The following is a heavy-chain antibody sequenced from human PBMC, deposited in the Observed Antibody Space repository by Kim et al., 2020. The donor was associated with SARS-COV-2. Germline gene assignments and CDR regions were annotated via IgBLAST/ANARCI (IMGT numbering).Heavy chain of an antibody. V-gene: IGHV4-34*01. J-gene: IGHJ4*02. D-gene: IGHD3-10*01. Sequence: NYNQSPKSRVTISVDTSKNQFSLKLSSVTAADTAVYYCARGTGPRNFGYWGQGTLVTVSS. CDR3: ARGTGPRNFGY.